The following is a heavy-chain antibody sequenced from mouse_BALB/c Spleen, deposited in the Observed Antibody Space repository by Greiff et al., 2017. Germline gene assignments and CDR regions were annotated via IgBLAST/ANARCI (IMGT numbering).Heavy chain of an antibody. J-gene: IGHJ1*01. V-gene: IGHV1-14*01. D-gene: IGHD4-1*02. CDR2: INPYNDGT. CDR1: GYTFTSYV. Sequence: QLQESGPELVKPGASVKMSCKASGYTFTSYVMHWVKQKPGQGLEWIGYINPYNDGTKYNEKFKGKATLTSDKSSSTAYMELSSLTSEDSAVYYCARFNWDDWYFDVWGAGTTVTVSS. CDR3: ARFNWDDWYFDV.